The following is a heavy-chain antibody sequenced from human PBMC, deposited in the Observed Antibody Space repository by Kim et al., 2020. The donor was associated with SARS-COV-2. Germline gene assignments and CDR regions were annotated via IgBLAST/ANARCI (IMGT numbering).Heavy chain of an antibody. Sequence: GGSLRLSCAASGFTFSSYAMHWVRQAPGKGLEWVAVISYDGSNKYYADSVKGRFTISRDNSKNTLYLQMNSLRAEDTAVYYGARVMPKYYFDYWGQGTL. CDR1: GFTFSSYA. CDR2: ISYDGSNK. CDR3: ARVMPKYYFDY. J-gene: IGHJ4*02. D-gene: IGHD2-2*01. V-gene: IGHV3-30*04.